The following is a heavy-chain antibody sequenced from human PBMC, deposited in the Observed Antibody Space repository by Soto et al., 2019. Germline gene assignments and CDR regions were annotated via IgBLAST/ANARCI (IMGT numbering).Heavy chain of an antibody. Sequence: SETLSLTCTVSGGSIGSYYWSWIRQPPGKGLEWIGYIYYSGSTNYNPSLKSRVTISVDTSKNQFSLKLSSVTAADTAVYYCARVGYCSSTSCSHYYYYGMDVWGQGTTVTVSS. CDR3: ARVGYCSSTSCSHYYYYGMDV. CDR1: GGSIGSYY. D-gene: IGHD2-2*01. CDR2: IYYSGST. V-gene: IGHV4-59*01. J-gene: IGHJ6*02.